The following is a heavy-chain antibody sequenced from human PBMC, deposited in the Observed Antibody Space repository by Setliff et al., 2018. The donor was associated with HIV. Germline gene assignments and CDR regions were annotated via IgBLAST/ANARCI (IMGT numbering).Heavy chain of an antibody. CDR3: ARRLVRGVYFAFGFDP. D-gene: IGHD3-10*01. CDR1: GGSISSSSYY. V-gene: IGHV4-39*01. J-gene: IGHJ5*02. CDR2: IYYSGST. Sequence: ASETLSLTCTVSGGSISSSSYYWGWIRQPPGKGLEWIGSIYYSGSTYYNPSLKSRVTISVDTSKNQFSLKLSSLTAADTAVYYCARRLVRGVYFAFGFDPWGQGTLVTVSS.